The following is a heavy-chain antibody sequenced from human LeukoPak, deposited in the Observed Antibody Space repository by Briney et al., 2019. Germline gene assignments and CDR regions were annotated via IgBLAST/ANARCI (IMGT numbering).Heavy chain of an antibody. CDR1: GYSISSGYY. CDR2: IYHSGST. Sequence: SETLSLTCTVSGYSISSGYYWGWIRQPPGKGLEWIGSIYHSGSTYYNPSLKSRVTISVDTSKNQFSLKLSSVTAADTAVYYCARVRGSYGPFDYWGQGTLVTVSS. D-gene: IGHD1-26*01. CDR3: ARVRGSYGPFDY. J-gene: IGHJ4*02. V-gene: IGHV4-38-2*02.